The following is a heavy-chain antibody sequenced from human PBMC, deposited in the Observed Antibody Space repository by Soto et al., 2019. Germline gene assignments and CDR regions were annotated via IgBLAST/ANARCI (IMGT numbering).Heavy chain of an antibody. V-gene: IGHV4-59*01. D-gene: IGHD5-18*01. CDR2: IYYSGST. CDR3: ARAMRLYSYGFFDY. Sequence: SETLSLTCTVSGGSMSSYYWSWTRQPPGKGLEWIGYIYYSGSTIYNPSLKSRVTISVDTSKNQFSLKLSSVTAADTAVYYCARAMRLYSYGFFDYWGQGTLVTV. J-gene: IGHJ4*02. CDR1: GGSMSSYY.